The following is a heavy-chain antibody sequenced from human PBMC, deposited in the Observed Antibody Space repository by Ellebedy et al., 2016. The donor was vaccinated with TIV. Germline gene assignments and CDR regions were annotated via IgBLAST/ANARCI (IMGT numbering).Heavy chain of an antibody. J-gene: IGHJ3*02. CDR1: GGSFSGYY. CDR3: ARHLRAFDI. Sequence: SETLSLXXAVYGGSFSGYYWSWIRQPPGKGLEWIGEINHSGSTNYNPSLKSRVTISVDTSKNQFSLKLSSVTAADTAVYYCARHLRAFDIWGQGTMVTVSS. V-gene: IGHV4-34*01. D-gene: IGHD3-16*01. CDR2: INHSGST.